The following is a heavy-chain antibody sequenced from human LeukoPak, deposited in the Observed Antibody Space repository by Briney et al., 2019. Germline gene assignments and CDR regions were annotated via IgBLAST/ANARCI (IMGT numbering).Heavy chain of an antibody. CDR1: GFALSNYW. CDR3: ARRWYSSSPVEY. D-gene: IGHD6-13*01. J-gene: IGHJ4*02. V-gene: IGHV3-7*03. CDR2: INQDGREK. Sequence: PGGSLRLSCAASGFALSNYWMSWVRQAPGKGLEWVANINQDGREKYFVDSVKGRFAISRDNAMNSLYLQMNSLRAEDTAVYYCARRWYSSSPVEYWGQGTLVTVSS.